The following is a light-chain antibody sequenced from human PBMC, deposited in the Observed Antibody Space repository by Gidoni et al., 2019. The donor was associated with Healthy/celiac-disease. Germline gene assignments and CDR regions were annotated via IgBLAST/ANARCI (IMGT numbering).Light chain of an antibody. CDR3: QSYDSSLSGSWV. CDR1: SSNIGAGYD. J-gene: IGLJ3*02. Sequence: PGQRVTTSCTGSSSNIGAGYDVHWYQQLPGTAPKLLIYGNSNRPSGVPDRFSGSKSGTSASLAITGLQAEDEADYYCQSYDSSLSGSWVFGGGTKLTVL. CDR2: GNS. V-gene: IGLV1-40*01.